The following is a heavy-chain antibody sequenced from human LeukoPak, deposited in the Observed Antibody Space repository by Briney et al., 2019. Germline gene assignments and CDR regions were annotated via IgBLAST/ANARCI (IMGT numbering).Heavy chain of an antibody. CDR2: ISSLSSYI. V-gene: IGHV3-21*01. J-gene: IGHJ4*02. D-gene: IGHD5-18*01. CDR1: GFTFSNYS. Sequence: PGGSLRLSCAASGFTFSNYSMNWVRQAPGKGLEWVSSISSLSSYIYYADSLKGRFTISRDNAKNSLYLQMNSLRADDTAVYYCARDRRLQLWSPAGFDYWGQGTLVTASS. CDR3: ARDRRLQLWSPAGFDY.